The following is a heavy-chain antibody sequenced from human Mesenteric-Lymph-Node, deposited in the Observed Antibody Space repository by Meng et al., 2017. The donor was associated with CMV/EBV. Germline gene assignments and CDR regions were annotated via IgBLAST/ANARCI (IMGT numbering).Heavy chain of an antibody. Sequence: SETLSLTCTVTGDSISGSYWTWIRQPPGKGLEWIGHVYYIGSPNYNPSLKSRVTISLDTSKKEISLKLSSVTAADTAVYYCARVGGAFYLYKWFDPWGQGTLVTVSS. CDR2: VYYIGSP. D-gene: IGHD2-15*01. J-gene: IGHJ5*02. CDR1: GDSISGSY. V-gene: IGHV4-59*01. CDR3: ARVGGAFYLYKWFDP.